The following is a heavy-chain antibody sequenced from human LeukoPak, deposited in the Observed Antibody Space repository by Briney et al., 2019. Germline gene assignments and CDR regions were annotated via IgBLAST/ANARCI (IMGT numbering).Heavy chain of an antibody. Sequence: GGSLRLSCAASGFRFSSYAMSWVRQAPGKGLEWVSIISGRGDRTYYADSVKGRLTISRDNSKNTLYLQMNSLRAEDTAVYYCAKGRQDLDYWGQGTLVTVSS. J-gene: IGHJ4*02. CDR2: ISGRGDRT. CDR1: GFRFSSYA. CDR3: AKGRQDLDY. V-gene: IGHV3-23*01.